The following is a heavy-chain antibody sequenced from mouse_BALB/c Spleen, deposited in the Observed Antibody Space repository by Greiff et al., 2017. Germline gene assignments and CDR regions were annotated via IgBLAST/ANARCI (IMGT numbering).Heavy chain of an antibody. Sequence: QVQLQQSGAELAKPGASVKMSCKASGYTFTSYWMHWVKQRPGQGLEWIGYINPSTGYTEYNQKFKDKATLTADKSSSTAYMQLSSLTSEDSAVYYCARAYYRYDVDAMDYWGQGTSVTVSS. J-gene: IGHJ4*01. D-gene: IGHD2-14*01. CDR2: INPSTGYT. V-gene: IGHV1-7*01. CDR3: ARAYYRYDVDAMDY. CDR1: GYTFTSYW.